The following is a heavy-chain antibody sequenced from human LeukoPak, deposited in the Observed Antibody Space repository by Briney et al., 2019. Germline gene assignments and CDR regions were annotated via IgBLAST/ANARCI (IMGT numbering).Heavy chain of an antibody. V-gene: IGHV1-2*06. D-gene: IGHD3-22*01. CDR1: GYTFTGYY. Sequence: ASVKVSCKASGYTFTGYYMHWVRQAPGQGLEWMGRINPNSGGTNYAQKFQGRVTMTRDTSISTAYMELSRLRPDDTAVYYCARIRNYYDSSGYPFDYWGQGTLVTVSS. CDR2: INPNSGGT. CDR3: ARIRNYYDSSGYPFDY. J-gene: IGHJ4*02.